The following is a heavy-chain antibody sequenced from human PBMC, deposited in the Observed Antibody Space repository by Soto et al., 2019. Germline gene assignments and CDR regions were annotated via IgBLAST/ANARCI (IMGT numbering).Heavy chain of an antibody. D-gene: IGHD5-18*01. V-gene: IGHV3-15*01. CDR1: GFTFNNAW. Sequence: EVQLVESGGGLVEPGGSLRLSCAASGFTFNNAWMSWVRQAPGKGLEWVGRIKGRFTISRDDSKNTLSLQMNSRKTEDTAVYYCTTGTAVAKYYFDFWGQGTLVTVSS. CDR2: I. CDR3: TTGTAVAKYYFDF. J-gene: IGHJ4*02.